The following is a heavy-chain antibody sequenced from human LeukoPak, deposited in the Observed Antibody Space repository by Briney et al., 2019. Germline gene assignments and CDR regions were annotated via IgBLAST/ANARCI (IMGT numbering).Heavy chain of an antibody. V-gene: IGHV1-69*04. CDR3: ARAERSSGLLDY. D-gene: IGHD3-10*01. CDR1: GGTFSSYA. Sequence: ASVKVSCKASGGTFSSYAISWVRQAPGQGLEWMGRIIPILGIANYAQKFQGRVTITADKSTSTAYMELSSLRSEDTAVYYCARAERSSGLLDYWGQGTLVTVSS. CDR2: IIPILGIA. J-gene: IGHJ4*02.